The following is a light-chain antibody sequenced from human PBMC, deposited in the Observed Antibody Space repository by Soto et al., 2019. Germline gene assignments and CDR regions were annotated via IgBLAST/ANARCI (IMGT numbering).Light chain of an antibody. V-gene: IGLV2-14*01. CDR2: EVS. CDR3: SSYRTSSPQV. CDR1: SSDVSYYNY. Sequence: QSALTQPASVSGSPGQSITISCTGTSSDVSYYNYVSWYQHHPGKVPKLMIYEVSNRPSGVSNRFSVSKSRNTASLTISALQAEDEADYYCSSYRTSSPQVFGGGTKLTVL. J-gene: IGLJ3*02.